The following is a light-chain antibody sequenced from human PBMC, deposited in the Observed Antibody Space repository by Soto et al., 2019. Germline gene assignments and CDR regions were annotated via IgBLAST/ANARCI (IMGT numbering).Light chain of an antibody. CDR2: DVT. V-gene: IGLV2-14*01. CDR1: SSDFGIYNS. J-gene: IGLJ1*01. Sequence: QSVLTQPASVSGSPGQSITLLCTGTSSDFGIYNSVSWYQQHPGKAPKLMIHDVTNRPSGVSSRFSGSRSGNTASLTISGLQAEDEAEYYCSSFTSSSSYGFGPGTKRTVL. CDR3: SSFTSSSSYG.